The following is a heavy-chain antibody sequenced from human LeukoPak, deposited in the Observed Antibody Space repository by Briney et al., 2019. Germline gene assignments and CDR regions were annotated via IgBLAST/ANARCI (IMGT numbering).Heavy chain of an antibody. V-gene: IGHV4-61*02. Sequence: SQTLSLTCTVSGGSSNIGNYYWTWIRQPAGKGLEWIGRIYTRGSTLYHPSLKSRVTISIDTSKNQFSLKLDSVTAADTAVYYCARMRVTGTYPFDSWGQGTLVVVSS. CDR1: GGSSNIGNYY. CDR2: IYTRGST. D-gene: IGHD1-1*01. CDR3: ARMRVTGTYPFDS. J-gene: IGHJ4*02.